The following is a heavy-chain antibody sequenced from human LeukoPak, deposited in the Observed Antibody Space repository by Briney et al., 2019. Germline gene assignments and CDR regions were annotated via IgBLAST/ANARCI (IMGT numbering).Heavy chain of an antibody. J-gene: IGHJ4*02. CDR3: AKGGKWDVTPFDY. V-gene: IGHV3-23*01. CDR2: ISASGGST. Sequence: GRSLRLSCAASGFTFNSYAIHWVRQVPGKGLEWVSGISASGGSTYYADSVRGRFTISRDNSKNTLYVQMNSLRDEDTAVYYCAKGGKWDVTPFDYWGQGTLVTVSS. CDR1: GFTFNSYA. D-gene: IGHD1-26*01.